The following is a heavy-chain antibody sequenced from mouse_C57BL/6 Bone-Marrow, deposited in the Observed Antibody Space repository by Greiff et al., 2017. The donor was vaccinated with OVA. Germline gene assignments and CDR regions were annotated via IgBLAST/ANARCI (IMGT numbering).Heavy chain of an antibody. Sequence: QVHVKQSGAELVKPGASVKLSCKASGYTFTSYWMHWVKQRPGRGLEWTGRIDPNSGGTKYNEKFKSKATLTVDKPSSTAYMQLSSLTSEDSAVYYCARWSFGTTPYYFDYWGQGTTLTVSS. V-gene: IGHV1-72*01. CDR2: IDPNSGGT. J-gene: IGHJ2*01. CDR1: GYTFTSYW. CDR3: ARWSFGTTPYYFDY. D-gene: IGHD1-1*01.